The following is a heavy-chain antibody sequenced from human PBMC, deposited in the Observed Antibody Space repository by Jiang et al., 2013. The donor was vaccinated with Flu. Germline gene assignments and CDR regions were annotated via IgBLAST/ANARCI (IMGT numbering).Heavy chain of an antibody. CDR2: IYHSGMT. Sequence: PGLVKPSGTLSLTCAVSGGSISSHNWWSWVRQSPEKGLEWIGEIYHSGMTNYTPSLKSRVTISVDKSTNQISLKLTSVTAADTAVYYCTRGGDYNLDYWGQGTLVTVSS. V-gene: IGHV4-4*02. D-gene: IGHD4-11*01. CDR1: GGSISSHNW. CDR3: TRGGDYNLDY. J-gene: IGHJ4*02.